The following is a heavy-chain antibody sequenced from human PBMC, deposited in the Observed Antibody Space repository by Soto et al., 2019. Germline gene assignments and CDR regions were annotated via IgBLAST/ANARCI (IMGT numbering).Heavy chain of an antibody. CDR2: IKSQGDGGTR. Sequence: ELQLVESGGGLVKPGGSLRLSCAASGFSFRNAWMSWVRQAPGKGLEWVGHIKSQGDGGTRDYAAPVKGRFTISRDDSKNTLFLQMNSLKNEDTAVYFCTTDLQAYCDGTTCYAGNYDYDDMDVW. CDR1: GFSFRNAW. D-gene: IGHD2-2*01. CDR3: TTDLQAYCDGTTCYAGNYDYDDMDV. J-gene: IGHJ6*01. V-gene: IGHV3-15*01.